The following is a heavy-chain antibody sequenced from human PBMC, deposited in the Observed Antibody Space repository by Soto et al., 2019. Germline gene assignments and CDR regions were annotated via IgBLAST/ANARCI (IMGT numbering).Heavy chain of an antibody. J-gene: IGHJ4*02. D-gene: IGHD6-19*01. CDR1: GFTFSDYY. CDR3: VRFSYSSAWNPDY. CDR2: TRNKVNSYTT. V-gene: IGHV3-72*01. Sequence: ESGGGLVQPGGSLRLSCAVSGFTFSDYYMDWVRQAPGKGLEWVGRTRNKVNSYTTEYAASVKGRFIVSRDDLKNSLYLQMNSLNTEDTAVYYCVRFSYSSAWNPDYWGQGTLVTVSS.